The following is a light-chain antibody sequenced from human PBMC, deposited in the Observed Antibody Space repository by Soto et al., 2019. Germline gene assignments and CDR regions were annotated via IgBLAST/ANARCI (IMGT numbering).Light chain of an antibody. J-gene: IGKJ5*01. CDR2: YTS. Sequence: IVMTQSPATLSLPPGERATLSCMASHSVSIKIDWYRQKPSQAPRLLIYYTSTRAIGIPARFSGSGSGTELTLTISSLQSEDFALYYCQQYNNWPPITFGQGTRLEIK. CDR3: QQYNNWPPIT. V-gene: IGKV3-15*01. CDR1: HSVSIK.